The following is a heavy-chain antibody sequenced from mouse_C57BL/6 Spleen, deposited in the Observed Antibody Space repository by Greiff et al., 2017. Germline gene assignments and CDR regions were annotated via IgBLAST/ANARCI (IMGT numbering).Heavy chain of an antibody. CDR2: INPYNGGT. CDR3: ARWLLRDWYFDV. Sequence: EVQLQQSGPVLVKPGASVKMSCKASGYTFTDYYMNWVKQSPGKGLEWIGVINPYNGGTSYNQKFKGKATLTVDKSSSTAYMELNSLTSEDSAVYYCARWLLRDWYFDVWGTGTTVTVSS. V-gene: IGHV1-19*01. D-gene: IGHD2-3*01. J-gene: IGHJ1*03. CDR1: GYTFTDYY.